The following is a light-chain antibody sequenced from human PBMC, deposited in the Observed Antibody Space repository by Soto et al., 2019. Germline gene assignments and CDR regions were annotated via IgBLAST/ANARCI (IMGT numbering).Light chain of an antibody. CDR2: LEGSGSY. CDR3: ETWDSNTYV. V-gene: IGLV4-60*02. Sequence: LVLTQSSSASASLGSSVGLTGTLSSGHSSYIIAWHQQQPGKAPRYLMKLEGSGSYNKGSGVPDRFSGSSSGADRYLTISNLQFEDEADYYCETWDSNTYVFGTRTKLTVL. CDR1: SGHSSYI. J-gene: IGLJ1*01.